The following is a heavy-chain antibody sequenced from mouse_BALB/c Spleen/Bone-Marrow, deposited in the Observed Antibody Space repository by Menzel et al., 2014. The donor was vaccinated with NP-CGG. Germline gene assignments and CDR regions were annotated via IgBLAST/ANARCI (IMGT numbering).Heavy chain of an antibody. V-gene: IGHV1-9*01. Sequence: VQLQHSGTELMKPGASVKISCKATGYAFSTYWIQWIKQRPGHGLDWIGEISPGTGNTNNNEKFRGKATFTADASSNTAYMQLSSLTSEDSAVYFCAIIGYQAWFTYWGQGTLVTVSP. J-gene: IGHJ3*01. D-gene: IGHD2-2*01. CDR3: AIIGYQAWFTY. CDR1: GYAFSTYW. CDR2: ISPGTGNT.